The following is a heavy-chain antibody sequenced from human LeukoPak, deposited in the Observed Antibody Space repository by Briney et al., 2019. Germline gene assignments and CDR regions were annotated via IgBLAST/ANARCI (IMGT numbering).Heavy chain of an antibody. Sequence: PETLSLTCAVYGGSFSGYYWSWIRQPPGKGLEWIGEINHSGSTNYNPSLKSRVTISVDTSKNQFSLKLSSVTAADTAVYYCARETLGIAVARYYYYMDVWGKGTTVTVSS. J-gene: IGHJ6*03. CDR2: INHSGST. V-gene: IGHV4-34*01. CDR3: ARETLGIAVARYYYYMDV. CDR1: GGSFSGYY. D-gene: IGHD6-19*01.